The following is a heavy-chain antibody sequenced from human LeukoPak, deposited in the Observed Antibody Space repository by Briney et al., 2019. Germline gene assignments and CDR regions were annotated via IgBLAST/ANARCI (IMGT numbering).Heavy chain of an antibody. V-gene: IGHV4-39*07. D-gene: IGHD4-23*01. CDR1: GGSISSSSYY. Sequence: SETLSLSCTVSGGSISSSSYYWGGIRQPPGKGMEWIGSIYYSGSTYYNPSLKSRVTISVDTSKNQFSLKLSSVTAADTAVYYCARGDVLVTDYWGQGTLVTVSS. CDR3: ARGDVLVTDY. J-gene: IGHJ4*02. CDR2: IYYSGST.